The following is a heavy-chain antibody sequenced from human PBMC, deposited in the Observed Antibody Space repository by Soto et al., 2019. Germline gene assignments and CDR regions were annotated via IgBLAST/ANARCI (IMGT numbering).Heavy chain of an antibody. V-gene: IGHV3-33*01. J-gene: IGHJ4*02. D-gene: IGHD2-15*01. CDR1: GFTFSSFG. CDR3: ARGYCSGGSCYPFN. CDR2: IWYDGSNK. Sequence: QVQLVESGGGVVQPGRSLRLSCAASGFTFSSFGMHWVRQAPGKGLEWVAVIWYDGSNKYYADSVKGRFTISRDNSKNTLYLQMNSLRAEDTAVYYCARGYCSGGSCYPFNWGQGTLVTFSS.